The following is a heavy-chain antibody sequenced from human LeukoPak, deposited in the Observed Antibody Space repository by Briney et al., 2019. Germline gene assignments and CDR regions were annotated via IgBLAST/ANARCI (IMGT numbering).Heavy chain of an antibody. CDR1: GYTFTSYG. V-gene: IGHV1-18*01. CDR2: ISAYNGNT. J-gene: IGHJ6*02. Sequence: ASVKVSCKASGYTFTSYGISWVRQAPGQGLEWMGWISAYNGNTNYAQKLQGRVTMTRDTSTSTAYMELRSLRSDDTAVYYCARDRPQRWEQWLVWYSYGMDVWGQGTTVTVSS. D-gene: IGHD6-19*01. CDR3: ARDRPQRWEQWLVWYSYGMDV.